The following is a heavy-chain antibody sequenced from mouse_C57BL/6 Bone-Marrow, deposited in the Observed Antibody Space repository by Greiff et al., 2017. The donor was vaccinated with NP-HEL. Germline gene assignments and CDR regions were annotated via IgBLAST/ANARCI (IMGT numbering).Heavy chain of an antibody. Sequence: EVMLVESGGGLVQPGGSLKLSCAASGFTFSDYYMYWVRQTPEKRLEWVAYISNGGGSTYYPDTVKGRFTISRDNAKNTLYLQMSRLKSEDTAMYYCARHRGSRYAMDYWGQGTSVTVSS. J-gene: IGHJ4*01. V-gene: IGHV5-12*01. CDR1: GFTFSDYY. CDR3: ARHRGSRYAMDY. CDR2: ISNGGGST. D-gene: IGHD1-1*01.